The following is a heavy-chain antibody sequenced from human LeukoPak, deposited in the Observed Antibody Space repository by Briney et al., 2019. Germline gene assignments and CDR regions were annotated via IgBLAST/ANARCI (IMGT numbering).Heavy chain of an antibody. J-gene: IGHJ5*02. Sequence: SETLSLTCAVYGGSFSGYYWSWIRQPPGKGLEWIGEINHSGSTNYNPSLKSRVTISVDTSKNQFSLKLSSVTAADTAVYYCARGLPLTYSSGWCRGGGNWFDPWGQGTLVTVSS. D-gene: IGHD6-19*01. CDR1: GGSFSGYY. V-gene: IGHV4-34*01. CDR3: ARGLPLTYSSGWCRGGGNWFDP. CDR2: INHSGST.